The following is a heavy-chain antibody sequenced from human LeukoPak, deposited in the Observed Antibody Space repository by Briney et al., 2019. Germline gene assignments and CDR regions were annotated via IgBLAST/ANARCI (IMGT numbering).Heavy chain of an antibody. V-gene: IGHV1-46*01. CDR2: INPSDGGA. CDR3: ARGLLATIPYFDY. Sequence: ASVKVSCKASGYTFTRYYMHWVRQAPGQGLEWMGIINPSDGGASYTQKFQGRVTMTRDTSVSTAYMELSRLGSDDTALYYCARGLLATIPYFDYWGQGTLVTVSS. J-gene: IGHJ4*02. CDR1: GYTFTRYY. D-gene: IGHD5-12*01.